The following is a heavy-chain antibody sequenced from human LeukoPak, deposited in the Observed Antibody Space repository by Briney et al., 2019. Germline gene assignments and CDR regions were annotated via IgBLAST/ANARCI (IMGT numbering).Heavy chain of an antibody. Sequence: GGSLRLSCAASGFTVSSNYMSWVRQAPGKGLEWVSGIRWNSGSIVYADSVKGRFTISRDNAKNSLYLQMNSLRAEDMALYYCAKDISDDSRGSSSDYWGQGTLVTVS. J-gene: IGHJ4*02. CDR3: AKDISDDSRGSSSDY. D-gene: IGHD3-22*01. V-gene: IGHV3-9*03. CDR1: GFTVSSNY. CDR2: IRWNSGSI.